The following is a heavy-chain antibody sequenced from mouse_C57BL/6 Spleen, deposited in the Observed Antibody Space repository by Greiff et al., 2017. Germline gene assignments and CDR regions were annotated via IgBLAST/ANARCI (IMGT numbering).Heavy chain of an antibody. Sequence: QVQLQQPGAELVKPGASVKMSCKASGYTFTSYWLTWVKPRPGQGLEWIGDIYPGSGSTNYNEQFKSNATLTVDTSSSTAYMQLSSLTSEDSAVYYCARKGYYGVMDYWGQGTSVTVSS. J-gene: IGHJ4*01. CDR3: ARKGYYGVMDY. D-gene: IGHD1-1*01. CDR2: IYPGSGST. V-gene: IGHV1-55*01. CDR1: GYTFTSYW.